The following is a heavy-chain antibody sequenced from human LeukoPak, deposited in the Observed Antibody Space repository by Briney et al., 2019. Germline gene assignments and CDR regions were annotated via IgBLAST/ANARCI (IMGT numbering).Heavy chain of an antibody. CDR3: TRDPYYFDSSGYYHHAFDI. Sequence: GGSLRLSCAASGFTFSDYYMDWVRQAPGKGLEWVGRIRNRANRYTTEYATSVKGIFTISRDDSQNSLYLQMSSLKTEDTAVYYCTRDPYYFDSSGYYHHAFDIWGQGTMVAVSS. V-gene: IGHV3-72*01. CDR1: GFTFSDYY. D-gene: IGHD3-22*01. CDR2: IRNRANRYTT. J-gene: IGHJ3*02.